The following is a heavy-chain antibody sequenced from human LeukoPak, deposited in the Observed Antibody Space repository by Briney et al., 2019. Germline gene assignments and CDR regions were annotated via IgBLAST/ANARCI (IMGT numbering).Heavy chain of an antibody. CDR1: GFTFSGYG. CDR3: AKDLGRLWFGELLSEGYFDY. CDR2: ISYDGSNK. V-gene: IGHV3-30*18. J-gene: IGHJ4*02. Sequence: GGSLRLSCAASGFTFSGYGMHWVRQAPGKGLEWVAVISYDGSNKYYADSVKGRFTISRDNSKNTLYLQMNSLRAEDTAVYYCAKDLGRLWFGELLSEGYFDYWGQGTLVTVSS. D-gene: IGHD3-10*01.